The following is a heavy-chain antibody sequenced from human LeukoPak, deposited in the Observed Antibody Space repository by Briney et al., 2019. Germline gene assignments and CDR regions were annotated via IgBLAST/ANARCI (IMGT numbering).Heavy chain of an antibody. CDR2: IYTTGRT. CDR1: GFTVSSNS. V-gene: IGHV3-53*01. Sequence: GGSLRLSCTVSGFTVSSNSMSWVRQAPGKGLEWVSFIYTTGRTHDSDSVKGRFTISRDSSKNTLYLQMNSLRAEDTAVYYCARRAGDYSHPYDYWGQGNLVTVSS. CDR3: ARRAGDYSHPYDY. J-gene: IGHJ4*02. D-gene: IGHD3-22*01.